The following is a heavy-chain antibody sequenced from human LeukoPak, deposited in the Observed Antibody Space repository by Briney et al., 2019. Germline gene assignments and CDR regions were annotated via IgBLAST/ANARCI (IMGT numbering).Heavy chain of an antibody. V-gene: IGHV5-51*01. CDR1: GYSFTSYW. CDR3: AREALKLNSSGWYESGFDI. J-gene: IGHJ3*02. CDR2: IYPGDSDT. Sequence: GESLKISCKGSGYSFTSYWIGWVRRMPGKGLEWMGIIYPGDSDTRYSPSFQGQVTISADKSISTAYLQWSSLKASDTAMYYCAREALKLNSSGWYESGFDIWGQGTMVTVSS. D-gene: IGHD6-19*01.